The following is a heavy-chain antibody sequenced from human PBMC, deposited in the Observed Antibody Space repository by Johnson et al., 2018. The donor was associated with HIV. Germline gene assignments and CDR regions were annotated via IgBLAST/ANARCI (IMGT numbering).Heavy chain of an antibody. V-gene: IGHV3-30*03. J-gene: IGHJ3*02. D-gene: IGHD1-26*01. Sequence: QMQLVESGGGVVQPGRSLRLSCAASGFTFSSYGMHWVRQAPGKGLEWVAVISYDGSNKYYADSVKGRFTIPRDNSKSTLYLQMNSLRAGDTAVYYCARGHSGSYYYDALDIWGQGTVVIVSS. CDR2: ISYDGSNK. CDR1: GFTFSSYG. CDR3: ARGHSGSYYYDALDI.